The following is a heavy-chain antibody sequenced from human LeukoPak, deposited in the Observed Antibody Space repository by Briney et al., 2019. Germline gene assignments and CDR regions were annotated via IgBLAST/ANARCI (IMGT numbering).Heavy chain of an antibody. CDR2: IWYDGSNE. CDR3: AREISIFVNAFDL. J-gene: IGHJ3*01. Sequence: PGGSLRLSCAASGFTFRNSGMHWVRQAPGKGLEWVAVIWYDGSNEYYADAVKGQFIMARDNSKKTVHLQMNSLRVEDTSVYYCAREISIFVNAFDLWGQGTLVAVSS. V-gene: IGHV3-33*01. CDR1: GFTFRNSG.